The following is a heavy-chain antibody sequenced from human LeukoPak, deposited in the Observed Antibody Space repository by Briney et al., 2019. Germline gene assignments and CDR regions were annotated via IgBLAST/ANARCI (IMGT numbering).Heavy chain of an antibody. J-gene: IGHJ5*02. CDR1: GGSISSSSYY. Sequence: SETLSLTCTVSGGSISSSSYYWGWIRQPPGKGLEWIGSIYYSGSTYYNPSLKSRVTISVDTSKNQFSLKLSSVTAADTAVYYCARRLGSGSYNWSDPWGQGTLVTVSS. V-gene: IGHV4-39*01. CDR3: ARRLGSGSYNWSDP. CDR2: IYYSGST. D-gene: IGHD3-10*01.